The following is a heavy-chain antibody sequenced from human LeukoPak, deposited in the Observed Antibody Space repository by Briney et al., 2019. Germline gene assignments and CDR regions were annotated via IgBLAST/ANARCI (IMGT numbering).Heavy chain of an antibody. D-gene: IGHD5-12*01. J-gene: IGHJ4*02. V-gene: IGHV1-8*02. CDR3: ARTSHYVDIAATIPYGIYYFDY. Sequence: ASVKVSCKASGYTFTGYYMHWVRQAPGQGLEWMGWINPNSGNTGYAQKFQGRVTMTRNTSISTAYMELSSLRSDDTAVYYCARTSHYVDIAATIPYGIYYFDYWGQGTLVTVSS. CDR2: INPNSGNT. CDR1: GYTFTGYY.